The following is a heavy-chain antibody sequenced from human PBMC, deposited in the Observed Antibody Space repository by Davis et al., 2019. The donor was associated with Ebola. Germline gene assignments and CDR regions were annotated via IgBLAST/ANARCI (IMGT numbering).Heavy chain of an antibody. CDR3: ARLIMTYYYDSSGYYARGSYFDY. CDR1: GGSISSYY. J-gene: IGHJ4*02. CDR2: IYYSGST. Sequence: SETLSLTCTVSGGSISSYYWSWIRQPPGKGLEWNGYIYYSGSTNYNPSLKSRVTISVDTSKNQFSLKLSSVTAADTAVYYCARLIMTYYYDSSGYYARGSYFDYWGQGTLVTVSS. D-gene: IGHD3-22*01. V-gene: IGHV4-59*01.